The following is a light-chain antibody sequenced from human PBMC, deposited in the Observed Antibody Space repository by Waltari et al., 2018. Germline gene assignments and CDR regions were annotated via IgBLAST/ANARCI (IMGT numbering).Light chain of an antibody. CDR2: GAS. V-gene: IGKV3D-15*01. Sequence: EIVMTQSPATLSVSPGERATLSCRASQSVSSTLAWYQQKPGQPPRLLIYGASTRANATPARFSGSGSGTEFTLAISSLQSEDFAVYYCQQYYEWPLTFGGGTKVEIK. J-gene: IGKJ4*01. CDR1: QSVSST. CDR3: QQYYEWPLT.